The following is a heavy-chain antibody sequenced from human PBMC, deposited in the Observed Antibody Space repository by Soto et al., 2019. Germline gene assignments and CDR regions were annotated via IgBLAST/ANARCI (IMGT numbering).Heavy chain of an antibody. Sequence: SETLSLTCTVSGGSISSGDYYWSWIRQPPGKGLEWIGYIYYSGSTYYNPSLKSRVTISVDTSKNQFSLKLSSVTAADTAVYYCARDCSGGSCYPYGMDVWGQGTTVTVSS. CDR2: IYYSGST. D-gene: IGHD2-15*01. J-gene: IGHJ6*02. CDR3: ARDCSGGSCYPYGMDV. CDR1: GGSISSGDYY. V-gene: IGHV4-30-4*01.